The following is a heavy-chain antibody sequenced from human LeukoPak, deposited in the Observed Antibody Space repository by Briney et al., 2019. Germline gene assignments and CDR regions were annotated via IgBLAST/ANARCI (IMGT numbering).Heavy chain of an antibody. V-gene: IGHV1-24*01. CDR1: GYTLTELS. CDR2: FDPEDGET. CDR3: ATYCTSTSCSRDAFDI. Sequence: ASVKVSCKVSGYTLTELSMHWVRQAPGKGLEWMGGFDPEDGETIYAQKFQGRVTMTEDTSTYTAYMELSRLRSADTAVYYCATYCTSTSCSRDAFDIWGQGTMVTVSS. J-gene: IGHJ3*02. D-gene: IGHD2-2*01.